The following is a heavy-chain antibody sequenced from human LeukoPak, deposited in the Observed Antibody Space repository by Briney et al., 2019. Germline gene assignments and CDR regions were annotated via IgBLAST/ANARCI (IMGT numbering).Heavy chain of an antibody. CDR2: ISDSGGST. J-gene: IGHJ4*02. CDR3: AKRTSVTSIDY. CDR1: GFTFTNYA. D-gene: IGHD4-17*01. V-gene: IGHV3-23*01. Sequence: GGSLRLSCAASGFTFTNYAMSWVRQAPGKGLEWVSAISDSGGSTYYADSVKGRFTISRDNSKNTLYLQMDGLRAEDTAVYYCAKRTSVTSIDYWGQGTLVTVSS.